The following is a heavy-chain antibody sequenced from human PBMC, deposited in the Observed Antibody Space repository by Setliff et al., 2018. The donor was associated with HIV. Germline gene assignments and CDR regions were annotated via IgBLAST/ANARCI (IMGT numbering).Heavy chain of an antibody. CDR2: ISGSGGST. CDR1: GFTFRLYA. Sequence: GGSLRLSCAASGFTFRLYAMSWVPQAPGKGLEWVSAISGSGGSTYYADFVKGRFTIARDDTKNTVSLQMTNLEPGDTAMYYCAKGGYGGAYYVAGYWGQGTKVTVSS. CDR3: AKGGYGGAYYVAGY. D-gene: IGHD5-18*01. J-gene: IGHJ4*02. V-gene: IGHV3-23*01.